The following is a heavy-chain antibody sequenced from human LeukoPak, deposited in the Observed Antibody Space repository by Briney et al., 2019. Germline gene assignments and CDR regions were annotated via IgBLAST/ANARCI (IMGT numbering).Heavy chain of an antibody. CDR2: ISSSGDST. CDR1: GFTFGNYA. CDR3: AKDRGMGSGWYLFDY. J-gene: IGHJ4*02. V-gene: IGHV3-23*01. D-gene: IGHD6-19*01. Sequence: GGSLRLSCTASGFTFGNYAMSWARQAPGKGLEWVSTISSSGDSTNSADSVTGRFTISRDNSKNTLYLQMNSLRAEDTAVFYCAKDRGMGSGWYLFDYWGQGTLVTVSS.